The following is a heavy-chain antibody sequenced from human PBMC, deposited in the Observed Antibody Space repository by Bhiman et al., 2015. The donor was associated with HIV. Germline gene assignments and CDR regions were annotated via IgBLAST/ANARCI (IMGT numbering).Heavy chain of an antibody. Sequence: EVQLLESGGGLVQPGESLRLSCKTSGFTFTNHAMTWVRQAPGKGLEWVASVSGSGLGTYYADSVKGRFTISRDNSKNTFSLQMNSLRVDDTAIYFCAKDPSPRRIAVASWEPDAFDIWGQGTGVTVSS. V-gene: IGHV3-23*01. CDR3: AKDPSPRRIAVASWEPDAFDI. CDR1: GFTFTNHA. J-gene: IGHJ3*02. CDR2: VSGSGLGT. D-gene: IGHD6-19*01.